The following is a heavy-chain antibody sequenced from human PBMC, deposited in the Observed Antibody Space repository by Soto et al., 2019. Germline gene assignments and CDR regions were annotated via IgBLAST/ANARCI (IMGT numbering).Heavy chain of an antibody. J-gene: IGHJ5*02. CDR1: GYSISSGYY. D-gene: IGHD6-13*01. V-gene: IGHV4-38-2*01. CDR3: ARGGPGYSSRECWFDP. CDR2: IYHSGST. Sequence: SETLSLTXAVSGYSISSGYYWGWIRQPPGKGLEWIGSIYHSGSTYYNPSLKSRVTISVDTSKNQFSLKLSSVTAADTAVYYCARGGPGYSSRECWFDPWGQGTLVTVSS.